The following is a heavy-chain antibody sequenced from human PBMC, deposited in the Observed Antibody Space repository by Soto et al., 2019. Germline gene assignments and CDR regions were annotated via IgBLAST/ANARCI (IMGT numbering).Heavy chain of an antibody. CDR3: ATTVRLYYYYGMDV. V-gene: IGHV4-31*03. Sequence: SETLSLTCTVSGGSISSGGYYWSWIRQHPGKGLEWIGYIYYSGSTYYNPSLRSRVTISVDTSKNQFSLKLSSVTAADTAMYYCATTVRLYYYYGMDVWGQGTTVTVSS. D-gene: IGHD4-17*01. J-gene: IGHJ6*02. CDR1: GGSISSGGYY. CDR2: IYYSGST.